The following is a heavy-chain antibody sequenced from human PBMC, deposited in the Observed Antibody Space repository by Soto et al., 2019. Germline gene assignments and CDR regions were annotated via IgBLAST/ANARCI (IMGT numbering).Heavy chain of an antibody. D-gene: IGHD2-2*01. J-gene: IGHJ4*02. CDR1: GFTFSNYW. CDR3: ARVETCNSISCYSVFES. Sequence: EVQLVESGGGLVQPGGSLRLSCTASGFTFSNYWMHWVRQPPGKGLVWVSRINRDGSSTTYADSVKGRFPIARDNAKNTRYLQTDSLRAEDTAVYYCARVETCNSISCYSVFESWGQGTLVTVSS. V-gene: IGHV3-74*03. CDR2: INRDGSST.